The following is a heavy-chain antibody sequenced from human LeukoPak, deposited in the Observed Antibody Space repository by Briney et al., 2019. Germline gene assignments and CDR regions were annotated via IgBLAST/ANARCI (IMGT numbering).Heavy chain of an antibody. D-gene: IGHD3-3*01. Sequence: ASVKVSCKASGYTFTNYNIDWVRQATGQGLEWMGWMNPNSGNTGYAQKFQGRVTVTRDTSISTAYMELSSLTSEDTAVYYCARGRENFWSGYYEFDPWGQGTLVTVSS. J-gene: IGHJ5*02. CDR1: GYTFTNYN. CDR2: MNPNSGNT. CDR3: ARGRENFWSGYYEFDP. V-gene: IGHV1-8*01.